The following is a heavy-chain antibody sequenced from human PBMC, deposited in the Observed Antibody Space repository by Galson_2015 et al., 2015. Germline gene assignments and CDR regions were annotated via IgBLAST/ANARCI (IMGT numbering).Heavy chain of an antibody. D-gene: IGHD3-22*01. V-gene: IGHV1-8*01. CDR1: GYTFTSYD. CDR3: ARRHITMIVVDV. Sequence: SVKVSCKASGYTFTSYDINWVRQATGQGLEWMGWMNPNSGNTGYAQKFQGRVTMTRNTSISTAYMELSSLRSEDTAVYYCARRHITMIVVDVWGQGTTVTVSS. J-gene: IGHJ6*02. CDR2: MNPNSGNT.